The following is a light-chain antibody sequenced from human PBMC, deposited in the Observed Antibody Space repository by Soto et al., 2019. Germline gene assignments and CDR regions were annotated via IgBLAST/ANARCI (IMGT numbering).Light chain of an antibody. CDR2: DAS. CDR1: QSISVS. CDR3: QQYDKYST. J-gene: IGKJ1*01. V-gene: IGKV1-5*01. Sequence: IQMTQSPSTRSASLADTVTITCRASQSISVSLAWYQQKPGKAPNLLIYDASTLQGGVPSRFSGSGSGTEFTLTVTSLQPEDFATYFCQQYDKYSTFGHGTKVDIK.